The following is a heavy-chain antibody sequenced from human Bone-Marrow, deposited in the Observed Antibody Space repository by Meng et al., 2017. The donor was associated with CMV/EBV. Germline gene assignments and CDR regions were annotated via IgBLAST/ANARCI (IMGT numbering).Heavy chain of an antibody. J-gene: IGHJ6*02. D-gene: IGHD2-2*01. CDR3: ARRPIVVVPAALEVDYYYYGMDV. Sequence: SVKVSCKASGGTFSSYAISWVRQAPGQGLEWMGGIIPIFGTANYAQKFQGRVTITTDESTSTAYMELSSLRSEDTAVYYCARRPIVVVPAALEVDYYYYGMDVWGQGTTVTVS. CDR2: IIPIFGTA. V-gene: IGHV1-69*05. CDR1: GGTFSSYA.